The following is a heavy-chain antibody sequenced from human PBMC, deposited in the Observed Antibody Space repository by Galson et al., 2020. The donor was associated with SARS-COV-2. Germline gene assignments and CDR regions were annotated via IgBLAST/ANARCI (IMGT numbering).Heavy chain of an antibody. D-gene: IGHD1-26*01. J-gene: IGHJ4*02. V-gene: IGHV3-30-3*01. CDR3: ARDRELAYFDY. CDR2: ISHDGSNK. Sequence: TGGSLRLSCVASGFTFSSYAMHWVRQAPGKGLEWVAVISHDGSNKYYADSVKGRFTISRDNSKNTLYLQMNSLRAEDTAVYYCARDRELAYFDYWGQGTLVTVSS. CDR1: GFTFSSYA.